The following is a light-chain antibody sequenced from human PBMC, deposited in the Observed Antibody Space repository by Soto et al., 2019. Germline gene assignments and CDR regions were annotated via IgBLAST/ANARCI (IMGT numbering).Light chain of an antibody. CDR3: QQYKEWPALT. Sequence: EIVMKQSPAPLFVSLGDRATVYCTDSQSVSSNLAWYQQKPGQAPRLVIYGASTRATGFPARFSGSGSETEFTLTINSLQSDDLAIYYCQQYKEWPALTCGGGTKVDIK. J-gene: IGKJ4*01. V-gene: IGKV3-15*01. CDR1: QSVSSN. CDR2: GAS.